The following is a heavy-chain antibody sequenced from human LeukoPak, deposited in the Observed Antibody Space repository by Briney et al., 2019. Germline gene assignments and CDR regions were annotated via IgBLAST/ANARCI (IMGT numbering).Heavy chain of an antibody. V-gene: IGHV4-31*03. J-gene: IGHJ6*02. CDR2: IYYSGST. Sequence: PSQTLSLTCTVSGGSISSGGYYWSWIRQHPGKGLEWIGYIYYSGSTYYNPSLKSRVTISIDTSKNQFSLKLSSVTAADTAVYYCARDANSNAYYYYGMDVWGQGTTVTVSS. D-gene: IGHD4-11*01. CDR3: ARDANSNAYYYYGMDV. CDR1: GGSISSGGYY.